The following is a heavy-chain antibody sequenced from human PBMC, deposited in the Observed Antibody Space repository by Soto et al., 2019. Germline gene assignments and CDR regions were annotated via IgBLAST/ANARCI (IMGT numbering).Heavy chain of an antibody. V-gene: IGHV1-69*13. D-gene: IGHD3-3*01. J-gene: IGHJ5*02. CDR1: VSTNGSNA. Sequence: SVKPTCKASVSTNGSNAISWLRQAPGQGHEWMGGIIPIFGTANYAQKFQGRVTITADESTSTAYMELSSLRSEDTAVYYCARFFGDSAKDPDLRFVPWGQCYLVT. CDR2: IIPIFGTA. CDR3: ARFFGDSAKDPDLRFVP.